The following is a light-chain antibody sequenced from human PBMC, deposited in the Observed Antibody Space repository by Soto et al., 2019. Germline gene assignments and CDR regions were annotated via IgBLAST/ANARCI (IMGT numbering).Light chain of an antibody. Sequence: EIVLTQSPGTLSLSPGERATLSCRASQSVSSNNLAWYQQKPGQAPRLLIYGASNRATGIPDRFSGSGSGTDFTLTISRLEPDDFAVYYCQQYGSSVTFGRGTKVDIK. V-gene: IGKV3-20*01. CDR1: QSVSSNN. CDR3: QQYGSSVT. J-gene: IGKJ3*01. CDR2: GAS.